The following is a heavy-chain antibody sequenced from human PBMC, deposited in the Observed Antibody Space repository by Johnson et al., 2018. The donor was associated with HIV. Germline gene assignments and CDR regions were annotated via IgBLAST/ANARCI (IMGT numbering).Heavy chain of an antibody. CDR1: GFTFSSYW. D-gene: IGHD2-15*01. Sequence: VQLVESGGGLVQPGGSLRLSCAASGFTFSSYWMSWVRQAPGKGLEWVANIKQDGSEKYYVDSVKGRFAISRDNAKNSLYLQMNSLRAEDTAVYYCARDPDVTPGAFDIWGQGTMVTVSS. J-gene: IGHJ3*02. CDR3: ARDPDVTPGAFDI. V-gene: IGHV3-7*05. CDR2: IKQDGSEK.